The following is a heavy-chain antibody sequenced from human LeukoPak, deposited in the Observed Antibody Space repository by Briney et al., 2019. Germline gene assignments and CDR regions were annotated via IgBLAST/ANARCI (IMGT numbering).Heavy chain of an antibody. CDR3: ARAHNYDGRDYYYAFSDY. V-gene: IGHV3-20*04. CDR1: GFNFDDYS. Sequence: GGSLRLSCAASGFNFDDYSMTWVRQAPGRGLEWVSGVNWSGSSTNYADSVKGRFTISRDSATNSLYLQMNSLRAEDTALYYCARAHNYDGRDYYYAFSDYWGQGTLVTVSS. CDR2: VNWSGSST. D-gene: IGHD3-22*01. J-gene: IGHJ4*02.